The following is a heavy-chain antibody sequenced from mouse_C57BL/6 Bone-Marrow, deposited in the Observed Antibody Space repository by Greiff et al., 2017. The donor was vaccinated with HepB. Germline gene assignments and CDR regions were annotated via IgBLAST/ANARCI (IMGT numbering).Heavy chain of an antibody. CDR2: INSDGGST. V-gene: IGHV5-2*01. J-gene: IGHJ1*03. CDR3: ARFYYGNYFYWYFDV. CDR1: EYEFPSHD. D-gene: IGHD2-1*01. Sequence: EVKLMESGGGLVQSGESLKLSCESNEYEFPSHDMSWVRKTPEKRLELVAAINSDGGSTYYPDTMERRFIISRDNTKKTLYLQMSSLRSEDTALYYCARFYYGNYFYWYFDVWGTGTTVTVSS.